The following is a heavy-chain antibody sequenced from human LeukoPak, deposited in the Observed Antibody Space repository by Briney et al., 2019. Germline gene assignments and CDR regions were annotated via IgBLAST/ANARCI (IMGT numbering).Heavy chain of an antibody. CDR3: ARGVTMIVVVIHDWYFDL. J-gene: IGHJ2*01. V-gene: IGHV4-39*01. CDR2: IYYTRST. CDR1: GGSISTSSYY. D-gene: IGHD3-22*01. Sequence: SETLSLTCTVSGGSISTSSYYWGWIRQPPGKGLEWIGSIYYTRSTYYNPSLKSRVTISVDTSKNQFSLKLTSVTAADTAVYYCARGVTMIVVVIHDWYFDLWGRGTLVTVSS.